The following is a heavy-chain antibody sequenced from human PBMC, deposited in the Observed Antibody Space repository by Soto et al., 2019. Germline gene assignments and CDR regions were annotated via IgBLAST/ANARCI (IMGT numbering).Heavy chain of an antibody. J-gene: IGHJ4*02. Sequence: EVKLVESGGGLVQPGGSVKLSCAASGFTFSGSSMHWVRQASGKGLEWVGRIRSKAKNYATTYSESLKGRFIISRDDSKNTTFLQMRSLRPEDTAMYYCAIEGAGFGQWGQGTLVTVSS. CDR3: AIEGAGFGQ. CDR2: IRSKAKNYAT. V-gene: IGHV3-73*01. CDR1: GFTFSGSS. D-gene: IGHD1-26*01.